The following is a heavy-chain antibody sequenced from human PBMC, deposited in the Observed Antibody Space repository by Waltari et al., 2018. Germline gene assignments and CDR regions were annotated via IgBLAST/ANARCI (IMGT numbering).Heavy chain of an antibody. CDR3: ARVRDY. Sequence: QVQLQQWGAGLLKPSETLSLPCDVYGGSFSGYYWSWIRQPPGKGLEGIGEINHSGSTNYNPSLKSRVTISVDTSKNQFSLKLSSVTAADTAVYYCARVRDYWGQGTLVTVSS. J-gene: IGHJ4*02. CDR1: GGSFSGYY. V-gene: IGHV4-34*01. CDR2: INHSGST.